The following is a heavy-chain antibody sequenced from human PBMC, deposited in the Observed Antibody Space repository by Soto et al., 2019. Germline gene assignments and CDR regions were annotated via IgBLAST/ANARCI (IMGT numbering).Heavy chain of an antibody. J-gene: IGHJ5*02. CDR1: GGSIGSSSYY. V-gene: IGHV4-39*01. CDR3: GAYCSRTHCCDWFDP. Sequence: SETLSLTCSVSGGSIGSSSYYFGWIRQPPGKGLEWIGSLYYTGTTNYNSSLKGRVTISADKSQNQFSLRLSSVTAADTAVYYCGAYCSRTHCCDWFDPWGQGTLVTVS. CDR2: LYYTGTT. D-gene: IGHD2-2*01.